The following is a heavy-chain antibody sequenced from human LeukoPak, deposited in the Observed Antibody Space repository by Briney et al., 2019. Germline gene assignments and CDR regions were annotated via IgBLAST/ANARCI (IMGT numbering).Heavy chain of an antibody. J-gene: IGHJ4*02. Sequence: GPLRLSCAAFGFTFSDSWMHWVRQVPGKGLVWVSRINTDGRSTIYADSVKGRFTISRDNAKNTLYLQMNSLRGEDTGVYYCGRDESVSGPTTFDLWGQGTLVTVSS. D-gene: IGHD6-19*01. CDR3: GRDESVSGPTTFDL. CDR1: GFTFSDSW. CDR2: INTDGRST. V-gene: IGHV3-74*01.